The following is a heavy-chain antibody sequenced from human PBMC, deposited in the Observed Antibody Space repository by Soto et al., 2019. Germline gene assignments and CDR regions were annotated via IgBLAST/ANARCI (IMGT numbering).Heavy chain of an antibody. D-gene: IGHD6-13*01. CDR3: AKDMAAAGTDAFDI. J-gene: IGHJ3*02. V-gene: IGHV3-9*01. CDR2: ISWNSGSI. Sequence: EVQLVESGGGLVQPGRSLRLSCAASGFTFDDYAMHCVRQAPGKGLEWVSGISWNSGSIGYADSVKGRFTISRDNAKNSLYLQMNSLRAEDTALYYCAKDMAAAGTDAFDIWGQGTMVTVSS. CDR1: GFTFDDYA.